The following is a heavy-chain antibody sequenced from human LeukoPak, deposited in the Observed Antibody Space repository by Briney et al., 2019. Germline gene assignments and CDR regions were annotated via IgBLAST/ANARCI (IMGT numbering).Heavy chain of an antibody. CDR2: ISAYNGNT. J-gene: IGHJ6*03. CDR1: GYTFTSYG. Sequence: ASVKVSCKGSGYTFTSYGISWVRQAPGQGLEWMGWISAYNGNTNYAQKLQGRVTMTTDTSTSTAYMELRSLRSDDTAVYYCARRQQVVVAAQPRYYYYMDVWGKGTTVTVSS. D-gene: IGHD2-15*01. CDR3: ARRQQVVVAAQPRYYYYMDV. V-gene: IGHV1-18*01.